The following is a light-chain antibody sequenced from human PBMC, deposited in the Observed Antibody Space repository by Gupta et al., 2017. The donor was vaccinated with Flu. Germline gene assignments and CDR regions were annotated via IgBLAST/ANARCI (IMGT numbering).Light chain of an antibody. CDR3: KQDIKSPWDT. CDR1: QSLLHSNGYNS. J-gene: IGKJ4*01. V-gene: IGKV2-28*01. CDR2: LGS. Sequence: DIVITPSPLSLPFTPGEPASISCRSSQSLLHSNGYNSLDWYLQKPGQSPQLLIYLGSNRAPGVPDRFSGSGSGTDLTLNISRVEAEDVGVYYCKQDIKSPWDTFGRGTKLEIK.